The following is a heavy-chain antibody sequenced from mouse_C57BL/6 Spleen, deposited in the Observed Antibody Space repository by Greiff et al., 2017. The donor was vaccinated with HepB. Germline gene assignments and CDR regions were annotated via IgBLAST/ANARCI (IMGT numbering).Heavy chain of an antibody. CDR2: IYPGDGDT. V-gene: IGHV1-80*01. Sequence: VQLQQSGAELVKPGASVKISCKASGYAFSSYWMNWVKQRPGKGLEWIGQIYPGDGDTNYNGKFKAKATLTADKSSSTAYMQLSSLTPEDSAVYFGARSGMVTWFAYWGQGTLVTVSA. D-gene: IGHD2-1*01. CDR1: GYAFSSYW. J-gene: IGHJ3*01. CDR3: ARSGMVTWFAY.